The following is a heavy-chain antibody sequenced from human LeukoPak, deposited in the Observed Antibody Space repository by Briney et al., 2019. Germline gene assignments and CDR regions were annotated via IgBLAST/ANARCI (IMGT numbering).Heavy chain of an antibody. V-gene: IGHV3-48*01. CDR3: AREPYCTNGVCYKRGEYFDY. D-gene: IGHD2-8*01. CDR2: ISSSSSTI. Sequence: GGSLRLSCAASGFTFSSYSMNWVRQAPGKGLEWVSYISSSSSTIYYADSVKGRFTISRDNAKNSLYLQMNSLRAGDTAVYYCAREPYCTNGVCYKRGEYFDYWGQGTLVTVSS. J-gene: IGHJ4*02. CDR1: GFTFSSYS.